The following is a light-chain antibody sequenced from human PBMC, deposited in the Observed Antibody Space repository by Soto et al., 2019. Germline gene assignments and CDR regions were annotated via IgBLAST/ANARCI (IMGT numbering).Light chain of an antibody. CDR3: QQVHSYPLT. Sequence: IQLTQSPSSLSASVGDRVAVTCRASQGIRNHLAWYQQKPWKAPKLLIYAASSLQSGVPSRFSGSGSGKDFTLIISSLQPEDFATYFCQQVHSYPLTFGPGNKVDIK. CDR1: QGIRNH. J-gene: IGKJ3*01. CDR2: AAS. V-gene: IGKV1-9*01.